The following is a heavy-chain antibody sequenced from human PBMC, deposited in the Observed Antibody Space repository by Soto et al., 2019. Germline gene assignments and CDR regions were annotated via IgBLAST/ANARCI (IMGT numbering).Heavy chain of an antibody. CDR1: GYTFTSYG. D-gene: IGHD2-15*01. CDR3: ARGELPDCSGGSCYEFDAFDI. CDR2: ISAYNGNT. Sequence: ASVKVSCKASGYTFTSYGISWVRQAPGQGLEWMGWISAYNGNTNYAQKLQGRVTMTTDTSTSTAYMEMRSLRSDDTAVYYCARGELPDCSGGSCYEFDAFDIWGQGTMVTVSS. J-gene: IGHJ3*02. V-gene: IGHV1-18*01.